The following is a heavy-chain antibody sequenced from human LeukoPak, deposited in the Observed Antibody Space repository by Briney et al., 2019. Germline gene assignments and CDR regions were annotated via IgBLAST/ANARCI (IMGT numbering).Heavy chain of an antibody. Sequence: PSETLSLTCAVYGGSFSGYYWSWIRQPPGKGLEWIGEINHSGSTNYNQSLKSRVTISVDTSKNQFSLKLSSATAADTAVYYCARRSITMIVVEGYFDYWGQGTLVTVSS. J-gene: IGHJ4*02. D-gene: IGHD3-22*01. CDR1: GGSFSGYY. CDR2: INHSGST. V-gene: IGHV4-34*01. CDR3: ARRSITMIVVEGYFDY.